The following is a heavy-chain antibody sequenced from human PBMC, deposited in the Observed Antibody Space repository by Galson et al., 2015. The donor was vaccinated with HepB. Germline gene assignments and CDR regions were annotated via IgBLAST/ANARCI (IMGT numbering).Heavy chain of an antibody. V-gene: IGHV3-48*03. CDR2: ISRSGSTI. D-gene: IGHD5-24*01. CDR3: ARDRAESFEY. CDR1: GFTFSSYE. Sequence: SLRLSCAASGFTFSSYEMNWVRQAPGKGLEWVSYISRSGSTIYYADSVKGRFTISRDNAKNSLYLQMNSLRAEDTAVYYCARDRAESFEYWGQGPLVTVPS. J-gene: IGHJ4*02.